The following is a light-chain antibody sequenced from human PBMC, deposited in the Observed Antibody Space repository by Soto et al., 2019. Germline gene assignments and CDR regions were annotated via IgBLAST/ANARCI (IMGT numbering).Light chain of an antibody. CDR2: EGS. CDR1: SSDVGSYNL. Sequence: QSALTQPASVSGSPGQSITISCTGTSSDVGSYNLVSWFQHHPGKAPKLMIYEGSKRPSGVSYRFSVSKSGNTASLTISGLQAEDEADYYCCSYAGSSTWVFGGGTQLTVL. CDR3: CSYAGSSTWV. J-gene: IGLJ3*02. V-gene: IGLV2-23*01.